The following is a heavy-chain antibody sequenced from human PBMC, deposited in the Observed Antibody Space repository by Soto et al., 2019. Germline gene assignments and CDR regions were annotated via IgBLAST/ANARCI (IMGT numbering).Heavy chain of an antibody. CDR2: INSDGSAT. CDR1: GFTFSSYW. CDR3: VRDDYSSGWYSFDY. J-gene: IGHJ4*02. D-gene: IGHD6-19*01. Sequence: EVQLVESGGGLAQPGGSLTLSCAASGFTFSSYWMHWVRQGPGKGLVCVSRINSDGSATTYADSVKGRFTISRDNAKNTLYLQMSSLRAEDTAVYYCVRDDYSSGWYSFDYWGQGTLVTVSS. V-gene: IGHV3-74*01.